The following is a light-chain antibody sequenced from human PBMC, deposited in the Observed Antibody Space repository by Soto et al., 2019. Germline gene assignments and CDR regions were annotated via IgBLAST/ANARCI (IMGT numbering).Light chain of an antibody. J-gene: IGLJ3*02. CDR2: GGA. Sequence: QSVLTQPPSVSGAPGQRVTISCTGTSSNIGAGYDVLWYQQLPGTAPKLLIYGGANRPSGVPDRFSGSRSGNTASLTISGLQAEDESDYYCISYTSSSTWVFGGGTKLTVL. CDR3: ISYTSSSTWV. V-gene: IGLV1-40*01. CDR1: SSNIGAGYD.